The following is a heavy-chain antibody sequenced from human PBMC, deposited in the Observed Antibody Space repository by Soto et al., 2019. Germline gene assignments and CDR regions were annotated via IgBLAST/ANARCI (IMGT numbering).Heavy chain of an antibody. CDR3: AKGGRELDY. Sequence: EVHLLESGGGLVQPGGSLRLSCAASGFTFSSYAMSWIRQAPGKGLEWVSVIPGSGDFRNYAESVKGRFTMSRDNSKDTLSLQMDSLRAEDTAVYYCAKGGRELDYWGQGTLVTVSS. CDR2: IPGSGDFR. D-gene: IGHD1-26*01. CDR1: GFTFSSYA. V-gene: IGHV3-23*01. J-gene: IGHJ4*02.